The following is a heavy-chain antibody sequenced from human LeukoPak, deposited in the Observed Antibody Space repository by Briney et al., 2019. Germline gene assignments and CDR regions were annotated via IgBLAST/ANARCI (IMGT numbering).Heavy chain of an antibody. CDR2: IYYSGTT. CDR3: ARQRYYDFWSGYSSPFDY. D-gene: IGHD3-3*01. V-gene: IGHV4-31*03. J-gene: IGHJ4*02. Sequence: SETLSLTCTVSGGSISSSGYFWNWIRQPPGKGLEWIGYIYYSGTTYYNPSLKSRVTISVDTSKNQFSLKLSSVTAADTAVYYCARQRYYDFWSGYSSPFDYWGQGTLVTVSS. CDR1: GGSISSSGYF.